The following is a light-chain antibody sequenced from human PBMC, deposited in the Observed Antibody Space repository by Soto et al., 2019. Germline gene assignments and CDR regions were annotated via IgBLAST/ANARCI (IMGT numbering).Light chain of an antibody. CDR1: GSNIGSHT. Sequence: QSVLTQPPSASGTPGQRVTISCSGSGSNIGSHTVSWYQQLPGTAPNLLIYSNDQRPSGVPDRFSGSKSGTSASLAISGLQAEDEADYYCQSYDSSLSGNYVFGTGTKVTVL. CDR3: QSYDSSLSGNYV. CDR2: SND. J-gene: IGLJ1*01. V-gene: IGLV1-44*01.